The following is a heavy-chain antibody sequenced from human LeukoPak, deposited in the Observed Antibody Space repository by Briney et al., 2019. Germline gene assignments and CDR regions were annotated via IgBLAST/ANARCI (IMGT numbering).Heavy chain of an antibody. CDR2: ISWDGGTT. Sequence: PGGSLRLSCAASGFTFDDFTMHWVRQRPGKGLEWVSQISWDGGTTYYADSVKGRFTISRDNSKNSLSLQMNSLTSEDTAMYYCTAGDGAFYYWGQGTRVTVSS. D-gene: IGHD3-10*01. CDR3: TAGDGAFYY. J-gene: IGHJ4*02. V-gene: IGHV3-43*01. CDR1: GFTFDDFT.